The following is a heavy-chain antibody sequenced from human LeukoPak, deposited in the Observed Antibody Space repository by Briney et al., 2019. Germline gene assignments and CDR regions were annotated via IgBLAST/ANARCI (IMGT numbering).Heavy chain of an antibody. CDR3: ARDTRAGAAAGPSFEH. Sequence: GGSLRLSCGAFGFAFSTYSMNWVRQAPGNGLDWVSSIRSSSSHISDADSVKGRFASSRDNAENSLDVQMNSLRADDTAVYYCARDTRAGAAAGPSFEHWGPGAMVTVSS. CDR2: IRSSSSHI. V-gene: IGHV3-21*01. D-gene: IGHD6-19*01. J-gene: IGHJ4*02. CDR1: GFAFSTYS.